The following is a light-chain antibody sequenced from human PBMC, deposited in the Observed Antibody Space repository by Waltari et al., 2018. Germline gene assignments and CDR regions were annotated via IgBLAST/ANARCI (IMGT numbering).Light chain of an antibody. J-gene: IGLJ1*01. Sequence: QSALTQPASVSGSPGQSITISCTGPSSDVGGYNYVSCYQQHPGKAPKLMIYDVSKRPSGVSNRFSGSKSGNTASLTISGLQAEDEADYYCSSYTSSSTFDVFGTGTKVTVL. CDR2: DVS. CDR3: SSYTSSSTFDV. V-gene: IGLV2-14*01. CDR1: SSDVGGYNY.